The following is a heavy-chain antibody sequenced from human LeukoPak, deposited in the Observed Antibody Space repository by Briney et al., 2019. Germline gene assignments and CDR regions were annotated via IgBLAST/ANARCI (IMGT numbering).Heavy chain of an antibody. CDR3: ARPRGYSSWFDP. V-gene: IGHV4-4*09. Sequence: SETLSLTCTVSGASISSYHWSWIRQPPGKGLEWIGYIYTSGRTKYNSSLNSRVTISVDTSKNQFSLKLNSVTAADTAVYYCARPRGYSSWFDPWGQGTLVTVSS. D-gene: IGHD4-11*01. J-gene: IGHJ5*02. CDR2: IYTSGRT. CDR1: GASISSYH.